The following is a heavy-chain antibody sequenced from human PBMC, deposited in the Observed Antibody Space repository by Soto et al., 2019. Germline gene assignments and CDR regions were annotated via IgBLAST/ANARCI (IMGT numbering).Heavy chain of an antibody. CDR1: GGSISSGGYS. CDR3: ARASEYYDSSGYYEYYFDY. CDR2: IYHSGST. J-gene: IGHJ4*02. V-gene: IGHV4-30-2*01. Sequence: QLQLQESGSGLVKPSQTLSLTCAVSGGSISSGGYSWRWIRQPPGKGLEWIGYIYHSGSTYYNPSLKIRVTISVDRSKNQFSLKLSSVSAADTAVYYCARASEYYDSSGYYEYYFDYWGQGTLVTVSS. D-gene: IGHD3-22*01.